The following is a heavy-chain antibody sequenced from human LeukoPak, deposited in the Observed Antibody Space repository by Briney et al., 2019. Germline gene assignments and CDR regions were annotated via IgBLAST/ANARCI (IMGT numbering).Heavy chain of an antibody. Sequence: ASVKVSCKASGYTFTSYAMHWVRQAPGQRLEWMGWINAGNGNTKYSQKFQGRATITRDTSASTAYMELSSLRSEDTAVYYCARAKVPTSTNYYGSGSYLLGDYWGQGTLVTVSS. V-gene: IGHV1-3*01. D-gene: IGHD3-10*01. CDR1: GYTFTSYA. CDR2: INAGNGNT. J-gene: IGHJ4*02. CDR3: ARAKVPTSTNYYGSGSYLLGDY.